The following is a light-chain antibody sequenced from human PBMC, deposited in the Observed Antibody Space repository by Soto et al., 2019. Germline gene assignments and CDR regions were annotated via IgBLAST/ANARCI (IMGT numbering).Light chain of an antibody. CDR3: QQYGSSPWT. CDR2: AAS. J-gene: IGKJ1*01. Sequence: EIVLTQSPGTLSLSPEERATLSCRASQSVTSTHLAWYQQKPGQAPRLLIYAASSRATGIPDRFSGSGSGTGFTLTISRPEPEDFAVYYCQQYGSSPWTFGQGTKVEIK. V-gene: IGKV3-20*01. CDR1: QSVTSTH.